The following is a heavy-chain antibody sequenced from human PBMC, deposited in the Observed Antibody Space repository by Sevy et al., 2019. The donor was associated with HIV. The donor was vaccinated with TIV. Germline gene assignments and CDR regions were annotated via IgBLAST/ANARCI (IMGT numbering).Heavy chain of an antibody. V-gene: IGHV3-15*01. Sequence: GGSLRLSCAASGFTFSNAWMSWVRQAPGKGLEWVGRIKSKTDGGTTDYAAPVKGRFSISSDDSKNTLYRQMNSLKTEDTAVYYCTTGGDSSSWSEGSYYYYYYYMDVWGKGTTVTVSS. CDR2: IKSKTDGGTT. CDR3: TTGGDSSSWSEGSYYYYYYYMDV. D-gene: IGHD6-13*01. J-gene: IGHJ6*03. CDR1: GFTFSNAW.